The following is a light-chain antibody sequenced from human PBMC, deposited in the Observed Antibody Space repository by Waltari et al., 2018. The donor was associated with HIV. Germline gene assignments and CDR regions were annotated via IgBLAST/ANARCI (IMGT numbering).Light chain of an antibody. CDR3: SSYAGNYNLV. V-gene: IGLV2-8*01. Sequence: QSALTQPPSASGSPGPSVTLSCPGSSRDIGGYDFVSWFQQHPGKAPKLVIYEVYKRPSGVPDRFSGSKSGNTASLTVSGLQAEDEAYYHCSSYAGNYNLVFGGGTKLTVL. CDR2: EVY. J-gene: IGLJ3*02. CDR1: SRDIGGYDF.